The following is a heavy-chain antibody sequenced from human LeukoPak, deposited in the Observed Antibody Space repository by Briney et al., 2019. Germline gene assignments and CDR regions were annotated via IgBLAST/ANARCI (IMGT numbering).Heavy chain of an antibody. CDR3: ARDGSSGWYYFDY. J-gene: IGHJ4*02. Sequence: SETLSLTCTVSGGSISSYYWTWIRQPPGKGLEWIGYIDYSGSTNYNPSLKSRVSISVDTSKNQFSLKLSSLTAADTAVYYCARDGSSGWYYFDYWGQGILVTVSS. CDR2: IDYSGST. CDR1: GGSISSYY. D-gene: IGHD6-19*01. V-gene: IGHV4-59*01.